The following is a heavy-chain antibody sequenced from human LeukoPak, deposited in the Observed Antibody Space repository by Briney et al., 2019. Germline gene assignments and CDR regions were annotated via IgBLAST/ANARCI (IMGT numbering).Heavy chain of an antibody. CDR2: ISNSGGAT. J-gene: IGHJ6*02. CDR3: AKAPPAATKYYYGMDV. CDR1: GFTFSSYW. D-gene: IGHD2-2*01. V-gene: IGHV3-23*01. Sequence: PGWSLRLSCAASGFTFSSYWMSWVRQAPGKGLEWVSAISNSGGATYYADSVKGRFTISRDNSKNTLFLHMNSLRVEDTAVYYCAKAPPAATKYYYGMDVWGQGTTVTVSS.